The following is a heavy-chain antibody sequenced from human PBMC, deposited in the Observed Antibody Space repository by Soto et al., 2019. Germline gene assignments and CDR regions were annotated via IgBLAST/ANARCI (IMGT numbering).Heavy chain of an antibody. CDR2: IDPSDSNT. Sequence: GESLKISCTGFGYTFTTFWISWVRQMPGKGLEWMGRIDPSDSNTKYSPTFQGHVSISVDKSISTAYLQWSSLKASDTAIYYCARLYCTSETCDSWFDPWGQGTLVTVSS. J-gene: IGHJ5*02. D-gene: IGHD2-8*02. CDR1: GYTFTTFW. CDR3: ARLYCTSETCDSWFDP. V-gene: IGHV5-10-1*01.